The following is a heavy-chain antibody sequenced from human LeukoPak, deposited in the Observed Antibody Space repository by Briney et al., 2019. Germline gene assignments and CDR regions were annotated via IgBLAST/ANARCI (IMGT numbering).Heavy chain of an antibody. Sequence: GGSLRLSCAASGFTFRNSMISWVRQPPGKGLEWVTAISGSGGSTYYADSVKGRFSISRDNSKNMVYLQMNSLRAEDTAIYYCAKGLLRGLDVWGQGTTVTVSS. V-gene: IGHV3-23*01. D-gene: IGHD4-17*01. J-gene: IGHJ6*02. CDR3: AKGLLRGLDV. CDR1: GFTFRNSM. CDR2: ISGSGGST.